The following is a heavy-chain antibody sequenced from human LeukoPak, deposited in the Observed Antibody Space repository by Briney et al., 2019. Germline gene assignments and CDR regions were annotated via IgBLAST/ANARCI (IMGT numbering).Heavy chain of an antibody. Sequence: GGSLRLSCAASGFTFSSYEMNWVRQAPGKGLEWVSYISSSDSTTYYTDSVKGRFTISRDNAMNSLYLQMNSLRVEDTAVYYCARVLYDSSGYYLNYFDYWGQGTLVTVSS. D-gene: IGHD3-22*01. CDR2: ISSSDSTT. V-gene: IGHV3-48*03. J-gene: IGHJ4*02. CDR1: GFTFSSYE. CDR3: ARVLYDSSGYYLNYFDY.